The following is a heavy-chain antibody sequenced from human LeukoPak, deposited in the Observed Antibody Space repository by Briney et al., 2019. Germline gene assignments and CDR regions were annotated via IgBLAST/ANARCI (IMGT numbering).Heavy chain of an antibody. J-gene: IGHJ5*02. V-gene: IGHV4-4*07. D-gene: IGHD2-15*01. CDR2: IYTSGST. CDR1: GGSISSYY. CDR3: AKASETSGGSCYQSLGS. Sequence: PSETLSLTCTVSGGSISSYYWSWIRQPAGKGLEWIGRIYTSGSTNYNPSLKSRVTMSVDTSKKQFSLKLSSVTAADTAVYYCAKASETSGGSCYQSLGSWGQGILVTVSS.